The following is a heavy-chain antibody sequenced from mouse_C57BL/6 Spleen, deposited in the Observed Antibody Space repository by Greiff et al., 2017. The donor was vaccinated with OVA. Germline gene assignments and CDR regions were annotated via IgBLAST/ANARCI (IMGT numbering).Heavy chain of an antibody. V-gene: IGHV5-16*01. CDR3: ARSMIKNAMDY. CDR2: INYDGSST. CDR1: GFTFSDYY. J-gene: IGHJ4*01. D-gene: IGHD2-4*01. Sequence: EVQVVESEGGLVQPGSSMKLSCTASGFTFSDYYMAWVRQVPEKGLEWVANINYDGSSTYYLDSLKSRFIISRDNAKNILYLQMSSLKSEDTATYYCARSMIKNAMDYWGQGTSVTVSS.